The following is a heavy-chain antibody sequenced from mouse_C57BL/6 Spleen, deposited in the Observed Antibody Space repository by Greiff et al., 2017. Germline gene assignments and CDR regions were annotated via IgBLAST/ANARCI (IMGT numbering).Heavy chain of an antibody. D-gene: IGHD4-1*01. V-gene: IGHV1-80*01. CDR2: IYPGDGDT. Sequence: VQLVESGAELVKPGASVKISCKASGYAFSSYWMNWVKQRPGKGLAWIGQIYPGDGDTNYNGKFKGKATLTADKSSSTAYMQLSSLTSEDSAVYFCARWDDWYFDVWGTGTTVTVSS. CDR1: GYAFSSYW. CDR3: ARWDDWYFDV. J-gene: IGHJ1*03.